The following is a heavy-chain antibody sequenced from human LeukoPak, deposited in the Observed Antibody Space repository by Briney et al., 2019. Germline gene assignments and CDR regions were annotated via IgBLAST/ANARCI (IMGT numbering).Heavy chain of an antibody. CDR1: GGSISSYY. J-gene: IGHJ4*02. Sequence: SETLSLTCTVSGGSISSYYWSWIRQPPGKGLEWIGYIYYSGSTNYNPSLKSRVTISVDKSKNQFSLKLSSVTAADTAMYYCARARRSMAGYSDYWGQGTLVTVSS. V-gene: IGHV4-59*12. CDR3: ARARRSMAGYSDY. D-gene: IGHD3-9*01. CDR2: IYYSGST.